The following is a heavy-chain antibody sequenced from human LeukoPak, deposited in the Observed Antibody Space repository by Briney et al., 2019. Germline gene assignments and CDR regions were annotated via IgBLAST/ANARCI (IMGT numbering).Heavy chain of an antibody. Sequence: GASVKVSFTASGYTFTSYAMNWVRQAPGQGLEWMGWINTNTGNPTYAQGFTGRFVFSLDTSVSTAYLQISSLKAEDTAVYYCARGLVKTVAGYYYYYGMDVWGQGTTVTVSS. CDR1: GYTFTSYA. V-gene: IGHV7-4-1*02. D-gene: IGHD6-19*01. J-gene: IGHJ6*02. CDR2: INTNTGNP. CDR3: ARGLVKTVAGYYYYYGMDV.